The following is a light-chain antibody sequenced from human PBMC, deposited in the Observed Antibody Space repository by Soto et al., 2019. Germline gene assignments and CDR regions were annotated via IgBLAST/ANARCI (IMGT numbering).Light chain of an antibody. Sequence: EIVLTQSPGTLSLSPGERATLSCRASQSVSSSYLAWYQQKPGQAPRLLIYGASSRATGIPDRFSGSGSGKDFTLTISRLEPEVFAVYYYQQYGSSPPGTLGKGTRGDIK. CDR3: QQYGSSPPGT. CDR2: GAS. CDR1: QSVSSSY. J-gene: IGKJ1*01. V-gene: IGKV3-20*01.